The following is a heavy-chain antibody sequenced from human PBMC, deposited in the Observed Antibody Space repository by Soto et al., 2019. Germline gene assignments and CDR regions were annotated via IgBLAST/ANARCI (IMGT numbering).Heavy chain of an antibody. CDR1: GFTFSNYW. J-gene: IGHJ4*02. Sequence: EVQLLESGGGLVQPGGSLRLSCAPSGFTFSNYWMSWVRQAPGQGLEWVASIKQDGSVKHYVDSVKGRFTISRDNAEKSLHLQMNSLRAEDTAVYYCAKLRGDYTVFDYWGQGARVTVSS. CDR2: IKQDGSVK. CDR3: AKLRGDYTVFDY. D-gene: IGHD4-17*01. V-gene: IGHV3-7*03.